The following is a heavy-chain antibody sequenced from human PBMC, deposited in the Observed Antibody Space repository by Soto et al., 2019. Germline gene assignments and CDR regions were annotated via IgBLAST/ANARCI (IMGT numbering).Heavy chain of an antibody. CDR3: ARDNGRRTGTNDGMDV. D-gene: IGHD1-7*01. Sequence: QVQLQESGPGLVKPSQTLSLTCTVSGGSISSGGYYWSWIRQHPGKGLEWIGYIYYSGSTYYNPSLQSRVTISVDTSKNQFSLKLSSVTAADTAVYYCARDNGRRTGTNDGMDVWGQGTTVTVSS. J-gene: IGHJ6*02. V-gene: IGHV4-31*03. CDR2: IYYSGST. CDR1: GGSISSGGYY.